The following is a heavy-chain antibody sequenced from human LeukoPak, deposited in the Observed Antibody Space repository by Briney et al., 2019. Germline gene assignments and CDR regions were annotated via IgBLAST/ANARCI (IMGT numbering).Heavy chain of an antibody. J-gene: IGHJ4*02. CDR3: ARGKGSYLAFDC. V-gene: IGHV6-1*01. CDR1: GDSVSSSSAA. CDR2: TYYRSKYYN. Sequence: SQTLSLTCAISGDSVSSSSAAWNWIRQSPSRGLEWLGRTYYRSKYYNDYAVSVKSRVTINSDTSKNQFSLQLNSVTPEDTAVYYCARGKGSYLAFDCWGQGTLVTVSS. D-gene: IGHD1-26*01.